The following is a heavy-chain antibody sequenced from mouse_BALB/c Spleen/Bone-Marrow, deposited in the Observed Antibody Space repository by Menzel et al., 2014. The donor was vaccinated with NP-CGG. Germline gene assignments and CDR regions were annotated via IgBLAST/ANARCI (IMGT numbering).Heavy chain of an antibody. Sequence: EVQLVESGGGLVQPGGSRKLSCAASGFTFSSFGMHWVRQAPEKGLEWVAYISSGSSTIYYADTVKGRFTISRDNPKNTLFLQMTSLRSEDTAMYYCARGAYYYGSSYDAMDYWGQGTSVTVSS. D-gene: IGHD1-1*01. V-gene: IGHV5-17*02. CDR1: GFTFSSFG. CDR3: ARGAYYYGSSYDAMDY. CDR2: ISSGSSTI. J-gene: IGHJ4*01.